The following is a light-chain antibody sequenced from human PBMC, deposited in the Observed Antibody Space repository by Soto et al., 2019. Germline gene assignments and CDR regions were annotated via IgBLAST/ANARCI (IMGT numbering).Light chain of an antibody. CDR1: SSDVGAYNY. CDR3: SSYTDSNTVL. CDR2: EVV. J-gene: IGLJ2*01. V-gene: IGLV2-14*01. Sequence: QSALTQPASVSGSPGQSITISCTGTSSDVGAYNYVSWYQHHPGKAPKHIIYEVVNRPSGISNRFSGSKSGNTASLAISGLQAEDEADYYCSSYTDSNTVLFGGGTKVTVL.